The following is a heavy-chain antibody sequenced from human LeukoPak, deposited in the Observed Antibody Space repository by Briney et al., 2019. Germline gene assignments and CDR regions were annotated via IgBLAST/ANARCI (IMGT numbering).Heavy chain of an antibody. CDR1: GYTFTSYG. CDR2: ISAYNGNT. D-gene: IGHD6-13*01. J-gene: IGHJ4*02. CDR3: ARSSSSWYEFDY. Sequence: ASVKVSCKASGYTFTSYGISWVRQAPGQGLEWMGWISAYNGNTNYAQKLQGRVTMATDTSTSTAYMELRSLRSDDTAVYYCARSSSSWYEFDYWGQGTLVTVSS. V-gene: IGHV1-18*01.